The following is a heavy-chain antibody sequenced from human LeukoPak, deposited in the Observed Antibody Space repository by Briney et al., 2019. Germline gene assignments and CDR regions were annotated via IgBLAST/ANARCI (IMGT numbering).Heavy chain of an antibody. V-gene: IGHV3-74*01. J-gene: IGHJ4*02. CDR2: INSDGSST. CDR3: ARGTNYYDSTGMSD. D-gene: IGHD3-22*01. CDR1: GFTFTSYW. Sequence: GGSLRLSCAASGFTFTSYWMHWVRQAPGKGLVWVSRINSDGSSTNYADSVKGRFTISRDNAKDTLYLQVNSLRAEDTAVYFCARGTNYYDSTGMSDWGQGTLVTVSS.